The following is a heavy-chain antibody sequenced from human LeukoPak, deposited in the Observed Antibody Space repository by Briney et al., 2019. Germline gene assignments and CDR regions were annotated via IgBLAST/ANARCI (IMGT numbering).Heavy chain of an antibody. Sequence: GGTLRLSCATSGFTFSSYSMNWVRQAPGKGLEGVSYISSSNSTIYYADSVKGRFTISRDNAKNSLYLQMNSLRAEDTAVYYCARGLHYYYYMDVWGKGTTVTVSS. CDR1: GFTFSSYS. J-gene: IGHJ6*03. CDR2: ISSSNSTI. V-gene: IGHV3-48*01. CDR3: ARGLHYYYYMDV.